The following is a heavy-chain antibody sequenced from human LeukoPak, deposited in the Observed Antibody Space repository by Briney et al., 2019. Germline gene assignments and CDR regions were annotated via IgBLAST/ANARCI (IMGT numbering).Heavy chain of an antibody. D-gene: IGHD3-9*01. Sequence: PGGSLRLSCAASGFTFSSYGMHWVRQAPGKGLEWVAVIWYDGSNKYYADSVKGRFTISRDNSKNTLYLQMNSLRAEDTALYYCAREAYDILTGWIGGFDYWGQGTLVTVSS. CDR3: AREAYDILTGWIGGFDY. V-gene: IGHV3-33*01. J-gene: IGHJ4*02. CDR2: IWYDGSNK. CDR1: GFTFSSYG.